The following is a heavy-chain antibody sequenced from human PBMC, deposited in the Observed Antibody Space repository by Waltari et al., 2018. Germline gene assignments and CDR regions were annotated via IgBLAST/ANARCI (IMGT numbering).Heavy chain of an antibody. CDR3: SGDRRYFDWLQRGQAFDI. CDR2: ISPIFVTA. Sequence: QVQLVQSGVEVKKHGFSVKVSCKASGGTFSSYANSWVRKSLGQGPEWMGGISPIFVTANYAQNFQGRVTITAYESTSTAYMELSSLRSEDTAVYYCSGDRRYFDWLQRGQAFDIWGQGTMITFSA. CDR1: GGTFSSYA. V-gene: IGHV1-69*01. J-gene: IGHJ3*02. D-gene: IGHD3-9*01.